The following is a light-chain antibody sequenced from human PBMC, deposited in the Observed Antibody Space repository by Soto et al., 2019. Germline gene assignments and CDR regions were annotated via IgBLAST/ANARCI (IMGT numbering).Light chain of an antibody. CDR1: SSDVGGYNY. CDR3: SSYISSIL. J-gene: IGLJ2*01. Sequence: QSALTQPASVSGSPGQSITISCTGTSSDVGGYNYVSWYQQHPGKAPKLMIYDVSNRPSGVSNRFSGSKSGNTASLTISGLQAEDEGDYYCSSYISSILFGGGTKLTVL. CDR2: DVS. V-gene: IGLV2-14*01.